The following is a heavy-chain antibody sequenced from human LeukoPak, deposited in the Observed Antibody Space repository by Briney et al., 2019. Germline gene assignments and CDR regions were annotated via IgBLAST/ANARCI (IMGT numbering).Heavy chain of an antibody. CDR3: ARGCAWHGGCLNC. CDR2: IYYSGST. CDR1: GGSISSYY. D-gene: IGHD3-10*01. Sequence: PSETLSLTCTVSGGSISSYYWSWIRQPPGKGLEWIGYIYYSGSTNYNPSLKSQVTISVDTSKNQFSLKLSSVTAADTAVYYCARGCAWHGGCLNCWGQGALVTVSS. J-gene: IGHJ4*02. V-gene: IGHV4-59*01.